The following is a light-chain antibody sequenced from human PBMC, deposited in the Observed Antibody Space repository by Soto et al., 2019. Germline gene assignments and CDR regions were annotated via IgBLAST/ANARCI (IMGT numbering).Light chain of an antibody. Sequence: QSVLTQPHSVSGAPGQRVTISCTGSSSNIGAGYNVHWYQQVPGTAPKLLIYGDSNRPSGVPDRFSGSKSGTSASLAITGLQAEDEADYYCHSYDSSLSGWLFGGGTKLTVL. V-gene: IGLV1-40*01. CDR3: HSYDSSLSGWL. CDR2: GDS. CDR1: SSNIGAGYN. J-gene: IGLJ3*02.